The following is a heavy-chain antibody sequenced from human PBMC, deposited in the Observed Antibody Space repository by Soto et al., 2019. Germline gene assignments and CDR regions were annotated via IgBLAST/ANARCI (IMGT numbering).Heavy chain of an antibody. CDR2: IYYSGST. CDR1: GGSISSGGYY. J-gene: IGHJ6*02. CDR3: ARDLLDSSGYYYYYYGMDV. D-gene: IGHD3-22*01. V-gene: IGHV4-31*03. Sequence: SETLSLTCTVSGGSISSGGYYWSWIRQHPGKGLEWIGYIYYSGSTYYNPSLKSRVTISVDTSKNQFSLKLSSVTAADTAVYYCARDLLDSSGYYYYYYGMDVWGQGTTVTVSS.